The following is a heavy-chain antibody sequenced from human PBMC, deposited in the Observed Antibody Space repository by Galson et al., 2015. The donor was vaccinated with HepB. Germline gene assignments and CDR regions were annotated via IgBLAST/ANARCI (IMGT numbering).Heavy chain of an antibody. V-gene: IGHV3-73*01. Sequence: SLRLSCAASGFTFSGSAIHWVRQTSGKGLEWVGRIRSKASNYATAYAASLKGRFTISRDDSKNTAYLHMKSLKTEDTAVYYCAGGRNTIFGDYHYGMDIWGQGTTVSVSS. CDR3: AGGRNTIFGDYHYGMDI. J-gene: IGHJ6*02. CDR2: IRSKASNYAT. CDR1: GFTFSGSA. D-gene: IGHD3-3*01.